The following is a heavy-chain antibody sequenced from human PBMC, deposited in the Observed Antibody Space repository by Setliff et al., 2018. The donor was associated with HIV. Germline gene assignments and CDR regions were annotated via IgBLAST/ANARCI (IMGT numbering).Heavy chain of an antibody. CDR2: ISAYNGHT. D-gene: IGHD3-22*01. V-gene: IGHV1-18*01. Sequence: ASVKVSCKASGYTFTSYGISWVRQAPGQGLEWMGWISAYNGHTNYAQKFQGRVTMTIDTSTSTVYMELSSLRSEDTAVYYCARIGVITGFGAFDIWGQGTMVTVSS. CDR3: ARIGVITGFGAFDI. J-gene: IGHJ3*02. CDR1: GYTFTSYG.